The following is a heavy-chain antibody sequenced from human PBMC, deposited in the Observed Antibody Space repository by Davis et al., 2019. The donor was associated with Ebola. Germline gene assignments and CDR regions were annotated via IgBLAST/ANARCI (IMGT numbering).Heavy chain of an antibody. CDR2: IFYSGSS. V-gene: IGHV4-59*12. CDR3: ARASDIGVAY. Sequence: MPSETLSLTCTVSGDSMNNFYWNWIRQPPGKGLEWIGYIFYSGSSYSNPSLQSRVTMSVDTSKNQFSLKLSSVTAADTAVYYCARASDIGVAYWGQGTLVTVSS. D-gene: IGHD2-2*01. CDR1: GDSMNNFY. J-gene: IGHJ4*02.